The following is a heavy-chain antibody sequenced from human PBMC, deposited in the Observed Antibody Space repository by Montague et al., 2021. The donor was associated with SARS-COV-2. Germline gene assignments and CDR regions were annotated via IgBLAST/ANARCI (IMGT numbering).Heavy chain of an antibody. D-gene: IGHD4-23*01. Sequence: SLRLSCAASGFIFSNFAFHWVRQAPGKGLVWVALITSDGIDTFYADSVKGRFTISRDNAKNTLYLRMNSLTPEDTAVYYCARDRGTPYGGYPFDFWGRGTLVTVSS. J-gene: IGHJ4*02. CDR2: ITSDGIDT. CDR1: GFIFSNFA. CDR3: ARDRGTPYGGYPFDF. V-gene: IGHV3-74*01.